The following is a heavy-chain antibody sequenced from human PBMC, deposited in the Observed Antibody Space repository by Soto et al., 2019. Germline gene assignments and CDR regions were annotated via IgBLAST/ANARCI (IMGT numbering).Heavy chain of an antibody. J-gene: IGHJ5*02. D-gene: IGHD2-2*01. Sequence: ASVKVSCKASGYTFTGYYMHWVRQAPGQGLEWMGWINPNSGGTNYAQKFQGWVTMTRDTSISTAYMELSRLRSDDTAVYYCARARGAYCSSTSCPTWFDPWGQGTLVTVSS. CDR3: ARARGAYCSSTSCPTWFDP. CDR2: INPNSGGT. CDR1: GYTFTGYY. V-gene: IGHV1-2*04.